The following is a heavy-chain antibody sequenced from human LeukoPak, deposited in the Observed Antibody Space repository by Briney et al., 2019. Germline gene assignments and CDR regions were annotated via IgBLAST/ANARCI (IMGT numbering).Heavy chain of an antibody. D-gene: IGHD3-10*01. Sequence: ASVKVSYKPSGYTFTNYDINGVRQATGQGLEWMGWMNPNSGDTGYAHKFQGRVTMTANTSINTAYMELSSLRSEDTAVYYCARMHYYDSGGSNWFDPWGQGTLVTVSS. V-gene: IGHV1-8*01. J-gene: IGHJ5*02. CDR3: ARMHYYDSGGSNWFDP. CDR1: GYTFTNYD. CDR2: MNPNSGDT.